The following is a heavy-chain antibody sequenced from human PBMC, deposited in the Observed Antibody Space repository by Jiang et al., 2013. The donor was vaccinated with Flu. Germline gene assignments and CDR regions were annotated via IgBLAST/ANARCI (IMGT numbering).Heavy chain of an antibody. Sequence: GAEVKKPGESLKISCKGSGYSFTSYWIGWVRQMPGKGLEWMGIIYPGDSDTRYSPSFQGQVTMSADKSISTAYLQWSSLKASDTAMYYCARLANHCSGGSCYSGAFDIWGQGTMVTVSS. J-gene: IGHJ3*02. CDR3: ARLANHCSGGSCYSGAFDI. CDR2: IYPGDSDT. D-gene: IGHD2-15*01. V-gene: IGHV5-51*03. CDR1: GYSFTSYW.